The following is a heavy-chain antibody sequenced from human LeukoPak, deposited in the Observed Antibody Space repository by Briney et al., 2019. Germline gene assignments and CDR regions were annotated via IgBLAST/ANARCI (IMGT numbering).Heavy chain of an antibody. CDR2: ISGSGGST. CDR3: ARRRVQLWSNLYYFDY. Sequence: GGSLRLSCAASGYTFSSYAMSWVRQAPGKGLEWVSAISGSGGSTYYADSVKGRSTISRDNSKNTLYLQMNSLRAEDTAVYYCARRRVQLWSNLYYFDYWGQGTLVTVSS. CDR1: GYTFSSYA. V-gene: IGHV3-23*01. D-gene: IGHD5-18*01. J-gene: IGHJ4*02.